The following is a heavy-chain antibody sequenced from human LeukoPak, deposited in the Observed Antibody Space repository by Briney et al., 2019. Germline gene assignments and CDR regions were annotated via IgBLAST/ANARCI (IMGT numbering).Heavy chain of an antibody. CDR2: IYHSGST. J-gene: IGHJ5*02. Sequence: SETLSLTCTVSGGSISSSSYYWGWIRQPPGKGLEWIGYIYHSGSTYYNPSLKSRVTISVDTSKNQFSLKLSSVTAADTAVYYCARGKGLEQQLVLNWFDPWGQGTLVTVSS. CDR1: GGSISSSSYY. CDR3: ARGKGLEQQLVLNWFDP. V-gene: IGHV4-39*07. D-gene: IGHD6-13*01.